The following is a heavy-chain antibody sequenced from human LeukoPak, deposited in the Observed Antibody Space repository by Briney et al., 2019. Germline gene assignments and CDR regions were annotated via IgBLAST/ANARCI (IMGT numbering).Heavy chain of an antibody. CDR3: ARQPWSGHDPAPKVEYYFDY. Sequence: GESLKISCKGSGYSFTSYWIGWVRQMPGKGLEWMGIIYPGDSDTRYSPSFQGQDTISADKSISTAYLQWSSLKASDTAMYYCARQPWSGHDPAPKVEYYFDYWGQGTLVTVSS. CDR2: IYPGDSDT. CDR1: GYSFTSYW. D-gene: IGHD5-12*01. V-gene: IGHV5-51*01. J-gene: IGHJ4*02.